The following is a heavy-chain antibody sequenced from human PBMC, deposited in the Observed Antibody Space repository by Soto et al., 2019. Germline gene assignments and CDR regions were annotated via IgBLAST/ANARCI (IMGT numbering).Heavy chain of an antibody. D-gene: IGHD3-22*01. V-gene: IGHV3-66*01. CDR3: AREAIIVIAAPEYYFDY. CDR2: IYSGGYT. Sequence: EVQLVESGGDLVQRGGSLRLSCAASGFDVSTTDLSWVRQAPGKGLEWVSVIYSGGYTNYADSVKGRFIVSRDSLKNPLYLQMDSLRAEDTSVYYCAREAIIVIAAPEYYFDYWGQGTLVTVSS. J-gene: IGHJ4*02. CDR1: GFDVSTTD.